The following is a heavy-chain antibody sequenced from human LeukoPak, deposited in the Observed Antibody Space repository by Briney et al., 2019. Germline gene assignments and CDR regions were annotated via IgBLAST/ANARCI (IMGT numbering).Heavy chain of an antibody. CDR2: ISGSGGST. V-gene: IGHV3-23*01. Sequence: GGSLRLACAASGFTFSSYAMSWVRQAPGKGLEWVSAISGSGGSTYYADSVKGRFTISRDNSKNTLYLQMNSLRAEDTAIYYCTRVGYIDEGIDYWGQGTLVTVSS. CDR3: TRVGYIDEGIDY. D-gene: IGHD5-24*01. CDR1: GFTFSSYA. J-gene: IGHJ4*02.